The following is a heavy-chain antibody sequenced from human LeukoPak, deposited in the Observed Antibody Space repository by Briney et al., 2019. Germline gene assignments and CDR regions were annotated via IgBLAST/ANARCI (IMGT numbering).Heavy chain of an antibody. CDR2: IYYSGST. J-gene: IGHJ3*02. CDR3: ARAVVVVPDDAFVI. V-gene: IGHV4-59*01. D-gene: IGHD2-2*01. CDR1: GGSISSYY. Sequence: SETLSLTCTVSGGSISSYYWSWIRQPPGKGLEWIGYIYYSGSTNYNPSLKSRVTISVDTSKNQFSLKLSSVTAADTAVHYCARAVVVVPDDAFVIWGQGTMVTVSS.